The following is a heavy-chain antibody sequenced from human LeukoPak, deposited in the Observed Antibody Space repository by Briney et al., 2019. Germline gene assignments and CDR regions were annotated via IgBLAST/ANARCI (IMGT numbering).Heavy chain of an antibody. J-gene: IGHJ4*02. Sequence: PSETLSLTCTVSGGSVSSNGYFWNWIRQPPGKGLEWIGYIYNRGSTNYNPSLKSRVTISVDTSNNQFSLRLSSVTAADTAVYFCVLLQSHRPLDYWGQGTLVTVSS. D-gene: IGHD1-26*01. CDR3: VLLQSHRPLDY. V-gene: IGHV4-61*08. CDR2: IYNRGST. CDR1: GGSVSSNGYF.